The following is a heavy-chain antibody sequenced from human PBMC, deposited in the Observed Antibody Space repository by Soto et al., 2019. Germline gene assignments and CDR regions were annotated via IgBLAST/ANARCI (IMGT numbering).Heavy chain of an antibody. Sequence: PSETLSLTCTVSGGSISSGGYYWSWIRQHPGKGLEWIGYIYYSGSTYYSPSLKSRVTISVGTSKNQFSLKLSSVTAADTAVYYCARVESYGSRYYFDYWGQGTLVTVSS. D-gene: IGHD3-10*01. J-gene: IGHJ4*02. CDR2: IYYSGST. CDR3: ARVESYGSRYYFDY. V-gene: IGHV4-31*03. CDR1: GGSISSGGYY.